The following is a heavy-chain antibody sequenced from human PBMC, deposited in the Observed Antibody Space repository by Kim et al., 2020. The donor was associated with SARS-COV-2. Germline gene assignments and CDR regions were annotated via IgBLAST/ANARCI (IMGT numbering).Heavy chain of an antibody. CDR3: TRNFGGFDY. CDR1: RFTFSTCW. CDR2: INQDGSEK. V-gene: IGHV3-7*01. Sequence: GGSLRLSCAASRFTFSTCWMTWVRQAPGKGLEWVANINQDGSEKYYVGSVKGRFTISRDNAKNSLYLQMSSLRAEDTAVYYCTRNFGGFDYWGQGALVTVSS. D-gene: IGHD3-10*01. J-gene: IGHJ4*02.